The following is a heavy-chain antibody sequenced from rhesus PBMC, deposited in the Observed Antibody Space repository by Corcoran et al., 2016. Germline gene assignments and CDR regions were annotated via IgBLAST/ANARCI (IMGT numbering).Heavy chain of an antibody. CDR3: ARNFGWSLGY. V-gene: IGHV4-80*01. D-gene: IGHD6-37*01. Sequence: VKPSATLSLTCTVSGGSLNNYWWSWIRQSPGKGLEWIGEINGNSGSTNYNPSLKSRVTISKDASKNQFSLKLSSVTAADTAVYYCARNFGWSLGYWGQGVLVTVSS. CDR1: GGSLNNYW. J-gene: IGHJ4*01. CDR2: INGNSGST.